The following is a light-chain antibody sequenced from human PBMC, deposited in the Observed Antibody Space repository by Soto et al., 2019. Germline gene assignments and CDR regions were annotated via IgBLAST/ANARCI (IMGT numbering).Light chain of an antibody. J-gene: IGLJ1*01. Sequence: QSVLTQPRSVSGSPGQSVTISCTGTSSDVGYYDYVSWYQQYLGKAPKLMIYDVSKRPSGVPDRFSGSKSGNTASLTISGLQAEDEADYYCCSYAGSYTSSDIFGSGTKLTVL. CDR2: DVS. CDR3: CSYAGSYTSSDI. V-gene: IGLV2-11*01. CDR1: SSDVGYYDY.